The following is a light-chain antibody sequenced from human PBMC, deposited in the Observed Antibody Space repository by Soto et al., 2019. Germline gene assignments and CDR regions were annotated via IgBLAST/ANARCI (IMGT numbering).Light chain of an antibody. Sequence: EFVLTQPPGTLSLSPGERATLSCRASQTVDSYLAWYQQKPGQAPRLLIYDASNRATGIPARFIGSGSGTDFTLTISSLDPEDFAIYYCQQRSTWPTFGQGTRLEI. CDR1: QTVDSY. V-gene: IGKV3-11*01. CDR2: DAS. J-gene: IGKJ5*01. CDR3: QQRSTWPT.